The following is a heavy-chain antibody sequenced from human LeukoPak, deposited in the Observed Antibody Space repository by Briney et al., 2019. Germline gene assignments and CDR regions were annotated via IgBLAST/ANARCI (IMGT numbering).Heavy chain of an antibody. Sequence: PSETLSLTCTVSGGSISSYYWSWIRQPAGKGLEWIGRIYTSGSTNYNPSLKSRVTMSVDTSKNQFSLKLSSVTAADTAVYYCAREDRGYGQWLRGVYYFDYWGQGTLVTVSS. CDR3: AREDRGYGQWLRGVYYFDY. CDR1: GGSISSYY. D-gene: IGHD6-19*01. V-gene: IGHV4-4*07. CDR2: IYTSGST. J-gene: IGHJ4*02.